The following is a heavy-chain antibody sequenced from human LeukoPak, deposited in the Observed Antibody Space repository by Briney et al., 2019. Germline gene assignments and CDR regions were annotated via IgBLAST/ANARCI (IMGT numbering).Heavy chain of an antibody. D-gene: IGHD3-9*01. CDR1: GGSISSSSYY. Sequence: SETLSLTCTVSGGSISSSSYYWGWIRQPPGKGLEWIGSIYYSGSTYYNPSLKSRVTISVDTSKNQFSLKLSSVTAADTAVYYCARPSPYYDILTGYSNYYMDVWGKGTTVTISS. J-gene: IGHJ6*03. CDR3: ARPSPYYDILTGYSNYYMDV. CDR2: IYYSGST. V-gene: IGHV4-39*01.